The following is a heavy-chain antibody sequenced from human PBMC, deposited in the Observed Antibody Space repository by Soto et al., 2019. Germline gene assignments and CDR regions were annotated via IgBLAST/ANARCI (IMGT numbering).Heavy chain of an antibody. D-gene: IGHD3-10*01. CDR3: AHSPAPRVYFQH. CDR1: GVSLNTGGVT. J-gene: IGHJ1*01. CDR2: IYWDDGK. V-gene: IGHV2-5*02. Sequence: GPTLVNPTQTLTLTCVFSGVSLNTGGVTVGWIRQPPGKALEWVALIYWDDGKRYSPSLKSRLTITKETSRNQVVLTMTNVDPEDTATYFCAHSPAPRVYFQHWGEGTLVTVSS.